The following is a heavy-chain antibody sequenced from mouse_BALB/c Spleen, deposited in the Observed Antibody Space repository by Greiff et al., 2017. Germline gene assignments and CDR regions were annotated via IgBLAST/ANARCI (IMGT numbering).Heavy chain of an antibody. CDR3: ARGGGNAYAMDY. D-gene: IGHD2-1*01. CDR1: GYTFSSYW. Sequence: QVQLQQSGAELMKPGASVKISCKATGYTFSSYWIEWVKQRPGHGLEWIGEILPGSGSTNYNEKFKGKATFTADTSSNTAYMQLSSLTSEDSAVYYCARGGGNAYAMDYWGQGTSVTVSS. J-gene: IGHJ4*01. CDR2: ILPGSGST. V-gene: IGHV1-9*01.